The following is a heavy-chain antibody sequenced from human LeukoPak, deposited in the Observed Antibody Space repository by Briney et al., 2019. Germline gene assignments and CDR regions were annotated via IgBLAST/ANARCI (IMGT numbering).Heavy chain of an antibody. CDR2: IIYDGRYP. CDR1: GLTFRSYA. CDR3: AKDGLSYDGSAHVYYYDF. J-gene: IGHJ4*02. Sequence: QPGGSLRLSCIASGLTFRSYAMSSIRQAPGAGLECVSSIIYDGRYPYYTNSVKGRFTISRDNSQNTLFLQMNNLRAEDTALYYCAKDGLSYDGSAHVYYYDFLGQGTLVTVSS. D-gene: IGHD3-22*01. V-gene: IGHV3-23*01.